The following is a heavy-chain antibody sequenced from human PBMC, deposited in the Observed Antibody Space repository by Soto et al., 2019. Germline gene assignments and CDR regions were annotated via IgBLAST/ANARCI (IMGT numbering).Heavy chain of an antibody. CDR2: ISYDGSNK. D-gene: IGHD6-19*01. J-gene: IGHJ4*02. CDR1: GFTFSSYG. V-gene: IGHV3-30*18. Sequence: GGSLRLSCAASGFTFSSYGMHWVRQAPGKGLEWVAVISYDGSNKYYADSVKGRFTISRDNSKNTLYLQMNSLRAEDTAVYYFAKGEGGVAGSIVRWGQGTLVTVSS. CDR3: AKGEGGVAGSIVR.